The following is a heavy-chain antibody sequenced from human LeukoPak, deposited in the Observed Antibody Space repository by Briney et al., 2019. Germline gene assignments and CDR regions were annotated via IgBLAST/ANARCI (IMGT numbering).Heavy chain of an antibody. CDR1: GGSISSSNW. CDR2: IYHSGST. CDR3: ARMYYYDSGGYYSFDY. J-gene: IGHJ4*02. D-gene: IGHD3-22*01. Sequence: PSGTLSLTCAVSGGSISSSNWWSWVRQPPGKGLEWIGEIYHSGSTNYNPSLKSRVTISVDKSKNQFSLKLSSVTAADTAVYYCARMYYYDSGGYYSFDYWGQGTLVTVSS. V-gene: IGHV4-4*02.